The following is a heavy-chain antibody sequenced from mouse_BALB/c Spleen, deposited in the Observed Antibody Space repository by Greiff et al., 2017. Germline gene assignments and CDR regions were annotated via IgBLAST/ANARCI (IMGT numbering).Heavy chain of an antibody. V-gene: IGHV3-6*02. CDR3: ARDLLPVDY. J-gene: IGHJ2*01. CDR2: ISYDGSN. CDR1: GYSITSGYY. Sequence: EVKLMESGPGLVKPSQSLSLTCSVTGYSITSGYYWNWIRQFPGNKLEWMGYISYDGSNNYNPSLKNRISITRDTSKNQFFLKLNSVTTEDTATYYCARDLLPVDYWGQGTTLTVSS. D-gene: IGHD2-1*01.